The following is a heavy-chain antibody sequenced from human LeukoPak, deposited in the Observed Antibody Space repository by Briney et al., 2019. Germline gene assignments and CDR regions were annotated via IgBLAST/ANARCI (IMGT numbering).Heavy chain of an antibody. J-gene: IGHJ4*02. CDR1: GGTFSSYA. Sequence: SVKVSFKASGGTFSSYAISWVRQAPGQGLEWMGRIIPIFGIANYAQKFQGRVTITADKSTSTAYMELSSLRSEDTAVYYCASITTYPEGPYWGQGTLVTVSS. CDR2: IIPIFGIA. V-gene: IGHV1-69*04. CDR3: ASITTYPEGPY. D-gene: IGHD3-3*01.